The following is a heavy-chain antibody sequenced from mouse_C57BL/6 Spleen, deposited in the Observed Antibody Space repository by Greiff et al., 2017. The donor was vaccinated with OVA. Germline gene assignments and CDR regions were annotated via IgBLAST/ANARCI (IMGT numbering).Heavy chain of an antibody. J-gene: IGHJ3*01. CDR1: GYTFTDYY. V-gene: IGHV1-26*01. D-gene: IGHD1-1*01. CDR2: LNPNNGGT. CDR3: ATGASSCLAY. Sequence: EVQLQQSGPELVKPGASVKISCKASGYTFTDYYMNWVKQSPGKSLEWIGDLNPNNGGTSYNQKFKGKATLTVDKSSSTAYMGLRSLTSEDSAVYCCATGASSCLAYWGQGTLVTVSA.